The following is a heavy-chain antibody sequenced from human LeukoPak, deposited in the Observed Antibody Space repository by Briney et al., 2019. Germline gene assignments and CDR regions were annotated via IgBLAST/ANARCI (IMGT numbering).Heavy chain of an antibody. V-gene: IGHV3-72*01. J-gene: IGHJ6*02. CDR1: GFTFSDHY. CDR2: TRNKANSYTT. Sequence: PGGSLRLSCAASGFTFSDHYMDWVRQAPGKGLEWVGRTRNKANSYTTEYAASVKGRFTISRDDSKNSLYLQMNSLKTEDTAVYYCARAVVVATMYYYYYYGMDVWGQGTTVTVSS. CDR3: ARAVVVATMYYYYYYGMDV. D-gene: IGHD5-12*01.